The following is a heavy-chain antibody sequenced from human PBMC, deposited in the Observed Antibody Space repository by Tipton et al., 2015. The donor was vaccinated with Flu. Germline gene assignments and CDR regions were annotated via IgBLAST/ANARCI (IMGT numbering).Heavy chain of an antibody. J-gene: IGHJ5*01. CDR3: ATTTYYYGSGSHDS. CDR2: INHSGNT. V-gene: IGHV4-38-2*01. D-gene: IGHD3-10*01. Sequence: GLVKPSETLSLTCAVSGDSISSGYYWGWIRQPPGRGLEWLGYINHSGNTYHNPSLKSRVAISLDTFKNQFSLKLTSVTAADTAVYYCATTTYYYGSGSHDSGGQGTLVTVSS. CDR1: GDSISSGYY.